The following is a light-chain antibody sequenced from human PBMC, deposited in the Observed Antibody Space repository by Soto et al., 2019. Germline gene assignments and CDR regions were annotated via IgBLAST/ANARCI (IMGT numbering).Light chain of an antibody. V-gene: IGLV2-14*01. J-gene: IGLJ1*01. CDR2: ELN. CDR3: NSYTSKSTGV. Sequence: QSALTQPASVSGSPGQSITISCTGTSSDVGGYNYVSWYQQHPGKAPKLIIYELNNRPSGVSNRFSGSKSGSTASLTISGFQAEDEADYYCNSYTSKSTGVFGTGTKLTVL. CDR1: SSDVGGYNY.